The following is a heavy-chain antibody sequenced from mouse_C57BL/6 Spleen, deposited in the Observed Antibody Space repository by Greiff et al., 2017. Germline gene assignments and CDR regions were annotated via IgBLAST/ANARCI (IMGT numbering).Heavy chain of an antibody. CDR3: AGYCSSAWFAD. D-gene: IGHD1-1*01. V-gene: IGHV1-52*01. CDR1: GYTFTSYW. Sequence: QVQLKQPGAELVRPGSSVKLSCKASGYTFTSYWMHWVKQRPIQGLEWIGNIDPSDSETHYNQKFKDKATLTVDKSSSTAYMQRSSLTSEDSAVYYCAGYCSSAWFADWGQGTLVTVSA. CDR2: IDPSDSET. J-gene: IGHJ3*01.